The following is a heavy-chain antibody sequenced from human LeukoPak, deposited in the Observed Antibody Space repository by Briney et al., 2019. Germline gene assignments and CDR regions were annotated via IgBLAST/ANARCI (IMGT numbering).Heavy chain of an antibody. CDR2: INSDGSST. J-gene: IGHJ4*02. CDR1: GFTFSSYW. CDR3: ARGAYYYDSSGYYLYY. V-gene: IGHV3-74*01. Sequence: GGSLRLSCVASGFTFSSYWTHWVRQAPGKGLVWVSRINSDGSSTSYADSVKGRFTISRDNPKNTLYLQMNSLRAEDTAVYYCARGAYYYDSSGYYLYYWGQGTLVTVSS. D-gene: IGHD3-22*01.